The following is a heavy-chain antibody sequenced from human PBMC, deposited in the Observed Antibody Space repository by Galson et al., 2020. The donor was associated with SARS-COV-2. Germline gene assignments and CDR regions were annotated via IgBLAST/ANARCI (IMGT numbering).Heavy chain of an antibody. Sequence: GGSLRLSCAASGFTFSSYAMSWVRQAPGKGLEWVLALSASGGSTYYAESVKGRFTISRDNSKNTLHLQMNSLRAEDTAVYYCAKDGGLWRYDFWTGYYPYFDYWGQGTLVTAPS. J-gene: IGHJ4*02. D-gene: IGHD3-3*01. CDR2: LSASGGST. V-gene: IGHV3-23*01. CDR3: AKDGGLWRYDFWTGYYPYFDY. CDR1: GFTFSSYA.